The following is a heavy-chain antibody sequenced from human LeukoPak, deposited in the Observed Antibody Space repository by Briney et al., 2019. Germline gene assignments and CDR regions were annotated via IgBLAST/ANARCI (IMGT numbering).Heavy chain of an antibody. Sequence: GASVTVSCKASGYTFTSYGISWVRQAPGQGREGMGWINAYKGDTNYAQKLQGRVTMTTDTSTSTAYMELRSLRSDDTAVYYCARDPAGVSGVLMVYATYYYYGMDVGGQGTTVTVS. V-gene: IGHV1-18*01. CDR1: GYTFTSYG. D-gene: IGHD2-8*01. CDR3: ARDPAGVSGVLMVYATYYYYGMDV. CDR2: INAYKGDT. J-gene: IGHJ6*02.